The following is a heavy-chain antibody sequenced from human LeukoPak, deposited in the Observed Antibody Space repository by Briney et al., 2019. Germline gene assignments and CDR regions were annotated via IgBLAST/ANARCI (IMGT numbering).Heavy chain of an antibody. J-gene: IGHJ3*02. Sequence: GGSLRLSCAASGFTFSSYSMNWVRQAPGKGLEWVSSISSSSSYIYYADSVKGRFTISRDNAKNSLYLQMNSLRAEDTAVYYCARASVNVGATMAFDIWGQGTMVTVSS. D-gene: IGHD1-26*01. CDR2: ISSSSSYI. V-gene: IGHV3-21*01. CDR3: ARASVNVGATMAFDI. CDR1: GFTFSSYS.